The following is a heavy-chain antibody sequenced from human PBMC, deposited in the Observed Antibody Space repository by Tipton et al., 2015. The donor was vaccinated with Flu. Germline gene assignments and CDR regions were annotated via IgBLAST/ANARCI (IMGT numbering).Heavy chain of an antibody. J-gene: IGHJ4*02. CDR3: ARTPPKGDIDH. CDR1: GYRFTTHD. Sequence: QLVQSGAEMKKPGASVKVSCKASGYRFTTHDINWERQDSGQGLEWIGWMSPNSGKTGYAQKFQGRDNLTRDASVSTAYMEVTSLRSEDTAVYYCARTPPKGDIDHWGQGTLVTVSS. V-gene: IGHV1-8*01. CDR2: MSPNSGKT. D-gene: IGHD2-21*02.